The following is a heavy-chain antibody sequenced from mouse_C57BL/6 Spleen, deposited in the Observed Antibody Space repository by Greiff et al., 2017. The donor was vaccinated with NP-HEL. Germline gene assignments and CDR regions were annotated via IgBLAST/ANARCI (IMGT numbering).Heavy chain of an antibody. D-gene: IGHD2-1*01. Sequence: QVTLKESGPGILQPSQTLSLTCSFSGFSLSTFGMGVGWIRQPSGMGLEWLAHIWWADDTYYNPALTSRLTISKDTSKNQVFLKIANVDTAYTATYYCARIAGGYGNGDYFDYWGQGTTLTVSS. J-gene: IGHJ2*01. V-gene: IGHV8-8*01. CDR1: GFSLSTFGMG. CDR3: ARIAGGYGNGDYFDY. CDR2: IWWADDT.